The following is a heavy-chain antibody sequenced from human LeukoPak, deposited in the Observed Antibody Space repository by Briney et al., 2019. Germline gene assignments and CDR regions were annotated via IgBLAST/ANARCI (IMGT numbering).Heavy chain of an antibody. CDR1: GFTFSSYA. Sequence: PGGSLRLSCAASGFTFSSYAMHWVRQAPGKGLEWVAVISYDGSNKYYADSVKGRFTISRDNSKNTLYLQMNSLRAEDTAVYYCARDLYHPHYGSGSYYTSDGFDYWGQGTLVTVSS. J-gene: IGHJ4*02. V-gene: IGHV3-30-3*01. CDR3: ARDLYHPHYGSGSYYTSDGFDY. CDR2: ISYDGSNK. D-gene: IGHD3-10*01.